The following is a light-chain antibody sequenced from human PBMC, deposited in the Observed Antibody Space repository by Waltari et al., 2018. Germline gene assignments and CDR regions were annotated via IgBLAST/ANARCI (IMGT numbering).Light chain of an antibody. CDR1: SGHSSNV. Sequence: QLVLTQSPSASASLGASVKLTCTLSSGHSSNVVAWLQQRPEKGPRYLMKVNCDGSHPRGDERPERFSGCGSGAQRELTISSLQSEDEADYCCQTGGHGTWVFGGGTKLTVL. CDR2: VNCDGSH. J-gene: IGLJ3*02. CDR3: QTGGHGTWV. V-gene: IGLV4-69*01.